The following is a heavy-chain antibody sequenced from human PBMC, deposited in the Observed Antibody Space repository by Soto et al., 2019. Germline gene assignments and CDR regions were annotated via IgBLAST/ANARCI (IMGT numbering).Heavy chain of an antibody. CDR2: IDPSDSYT. Sequence: GESLKISCKGSGYSFTSCWISWVRQMPGKGLEWMGRIDPSDSYTNYSPSFQGHVTISADKSISTAYLQWSSLKASDTAMYYCAGLAGYSSPSYYYYGMDVWGQGTTVTVSS. CDR1: GYSFTSCW. CDR3: AGLAGYSSPSYYYYGMDV. J-gene: IGHJ6*02. D-gene: IGHD6-6*01. V-gene: IGHV5-10-1*01.